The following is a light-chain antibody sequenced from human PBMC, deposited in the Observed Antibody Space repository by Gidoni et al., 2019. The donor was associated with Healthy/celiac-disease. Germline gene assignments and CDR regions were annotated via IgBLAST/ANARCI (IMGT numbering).Light chain of an antibody. V-gene: IGKV3-11*01. J-gene: IGKJ2*03. CDR2: DAS. CDR3: QHRSNWPLS. CDR1: ESISTY. Sequence: EIGLTQSPATLSLSPGERATLSCRASESISTYLAWYQYKPGQAPRLLIYDASKRATGIPPRFSGSGSGTDFTLTISSLEPEDFAIYYCQHRSNWPLSFXXXTKLEIK.